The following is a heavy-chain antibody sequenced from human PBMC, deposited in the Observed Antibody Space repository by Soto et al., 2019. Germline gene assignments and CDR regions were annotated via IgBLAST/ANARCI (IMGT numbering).Heavy chain of an antibody. CDR3: AHRRRQWLEDNWFDP. Sequence: QITLKESGPTLVKPTQTLTLTCTFSGFSLSTSGVGVGWIRQPPGKALEWLALIYWDDDKRYSPSLKSRLTITKDTSKNQVVLTMTNMDPVDTATYYCAHRRRQWLEDNWFDPWGQGTLVTVSS. CDR2: IYWDDDK. V-gene: IGHV2-5*02. CDR1: GFSLSTSGVG. D-gene: IGHD6-19*01. J-gene: IGHJ5*02.